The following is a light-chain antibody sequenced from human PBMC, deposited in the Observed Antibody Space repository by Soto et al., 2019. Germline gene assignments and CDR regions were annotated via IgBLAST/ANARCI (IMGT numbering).Light chain of an antibody. CDR1: QGISSY. V-gene: IGKV1-39*01. Sequence: IHLTQSRSSRCASAVHTVTLTCRASQGISSYLCWCQKKPRKDPPLXXYTASTLQSGFPPSFIRSGCWGAFTLSISSLQTEYFATYYCQQSYTAPSITFGQGTRLYIK. J-gene: IGKJ5*01. CDR3: QQSYTAPSIT. CDR2: TAS.